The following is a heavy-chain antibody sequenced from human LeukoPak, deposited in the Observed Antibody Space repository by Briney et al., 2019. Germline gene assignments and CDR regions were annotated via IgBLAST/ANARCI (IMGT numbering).Heavy chain of an antibody. CDR1: GESFSDYY. CDR2: INHSGST. V-gene: IGHV4-34*01. J-gene: IGHJ4*02. CDR3: ARGVPRNFMTSSSWYGGQFDY. Sequence: SETLSLTCAVYGESFSDYYWSWIRRPPGKGLEWIGEINHSGSTNYNSSLKSRVTISVDRSRNQFSLNLNSVTAADTAVYYCARGVPRNFMTSSSWYGGQFDYWGQGTLVSVSS. D-gene: IGHD6-13*01.